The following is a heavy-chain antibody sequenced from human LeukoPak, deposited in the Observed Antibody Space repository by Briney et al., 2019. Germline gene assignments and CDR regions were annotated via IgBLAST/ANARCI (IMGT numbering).Heavy chain of an antibody. Sequence: GGSLRLSCAASGFTFTNYGIHWVRQAPGKGLEWVAVVWSDGTNKYYADSVKGRFTISRDNSKNTLYLQMNSLRAEDTAVYYCATSLGYCSSTSCDPYYYYYMDVWGKGTTVTVSS. V-gene: IGHV3-30*02. CDR2: VWSDGTNK. J-gene: IGHJ6*03. D-gene: IGHD2-2*01. CDR1: GFTFTNYG. CDR3: ATSLGYCSSTSCDPYYYYYMDV.